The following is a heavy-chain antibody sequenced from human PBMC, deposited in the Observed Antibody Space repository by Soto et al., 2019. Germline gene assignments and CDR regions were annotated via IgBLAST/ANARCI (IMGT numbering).Heavy chain of an antibody. CDR3: ARATVTPKYYYYYYMDV. V-gene: IGHV3-7*01. D-gene: IGHD4-4*01. J-gene: IGHJ6*03. Sequence: ESGGGLVQPGGSLRLSCAASGFTFSSYWMSWVRQAPGKGLEWVANIKQDGSEKYYVDSVKGRFTISRDNAKNSLYLQMNSLRAEDTAVYSSARATVTPKYYYYYYMDVWGKGTTVTVSS. CDR2: IKQDGSEK. CDR1: GFTFSSYW.